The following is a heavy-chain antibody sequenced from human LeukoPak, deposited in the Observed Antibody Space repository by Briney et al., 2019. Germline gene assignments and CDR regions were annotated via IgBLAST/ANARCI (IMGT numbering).Heavy chain of an antibody. J-gene: IGHJ4*02. V-gene: IGHV1-8*02. CDR2: MNPNSGNT. Sequence: GASVKVSCKASGYTFTGYYMHWVRQATGQGLEWMGWMNPNSGNTDFAQKFQGRVTMTRNTSISTVYMELSSLRSEDTAVYYCARGSSGDHWGQGTLVTVSS. D-gene: IGHD6-19*01. CDR1: GYTFTGYY. CDR3: ARGSSGDH.